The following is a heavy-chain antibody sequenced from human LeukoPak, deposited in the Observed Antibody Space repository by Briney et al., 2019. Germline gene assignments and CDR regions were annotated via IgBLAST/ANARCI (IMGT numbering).Heavy chain of an antibody. CDR1: GFTFSASW. Sequence: GGSLRLSCVASGFTFSASWMTWVRQAPGKGLEWVAFIRYDGNTKYYADSVKGRFTISRDNSKNKMYLEMNSLRPEDTAVYYCARESGTSGRAGYFDYWGQGSLVTVSS. CDR2: IRYDGNTK. D-gene: IGHD1-7*01. CDR3: ARESGTSGRAGYFDY. V-gene: IGHV3-30*02. J-gene: IGHJ4*02.